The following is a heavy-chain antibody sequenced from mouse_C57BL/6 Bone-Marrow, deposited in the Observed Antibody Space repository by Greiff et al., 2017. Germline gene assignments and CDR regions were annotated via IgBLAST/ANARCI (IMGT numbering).Heavy chain of an antibody. J-gene: IGHJ2*01. D-gene: IGHD1-1*01. V-gene: IGHV1-69*01. CDR2: IDPSDSYT. CDR3: AREGYYYGSTGFDY. Sequence: VQLQQPGAELVMPGASVKLSCKASGYTFTSYWMHWVKQRPGQGLEWIGEIDPSDSYTNYNQKFKGKSTLTVDKSSSTAYMQLSSLRSEDSAVYYCAREGYYYGSTGFDYWGQGTTLTVSS. CDR1: GYTFTSYW.